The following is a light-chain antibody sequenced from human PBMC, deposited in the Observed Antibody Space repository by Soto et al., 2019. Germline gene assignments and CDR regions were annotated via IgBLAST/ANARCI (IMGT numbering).Light chain of an antibody. CDR2: EVT. J-gene: IGLJ2*01. V-gene: IGLV2-14*01. CDR1: SSDIGAYNY. CDR3: SSYTSSTTVV. Sequence: HSALTQPASVSGSPGQSITISCTGTSSDIGAYNYVSWYQQHPGKAPKLMIYEVTNRPSGVSNRFSGSKSGNTASLTISGLQGEDEADYHCSSYTSSTTVVFGGGTKLTVL.